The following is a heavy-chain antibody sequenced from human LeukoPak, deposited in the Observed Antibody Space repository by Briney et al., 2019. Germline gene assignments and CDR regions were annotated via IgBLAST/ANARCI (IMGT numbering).Heavy chain of an antibody. CDR2: INPNSGGT. J-gene: IGHJ4*02. CDR3: ARASRYSSSYASGRVPFDY. CDR1: GYTFTGYY. Sequence: ASVKVSCKASGYTFTGYYMHWVRQAPGQGLEWMGWINPNSGGTNYAQKFQGRVTMTRDTSISTAYMELSRLRSDDTAVYYCARASRYSSSYASGRVPFDYWGQGTLVTVSS. D-gene: IGHD6-6*01. V-gene: IGHV1-2*02.